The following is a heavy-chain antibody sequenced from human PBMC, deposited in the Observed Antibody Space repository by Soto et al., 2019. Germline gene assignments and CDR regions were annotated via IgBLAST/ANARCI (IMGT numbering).Heavy chain of an antibody. Sequence: ASVKVSCKASGYTFPSYGISWVRQAPGQGLEWMGRISAYLGKTNYAQKLQGRVTITADTSTSTAYMELSSLRSEDTAVYYCARDLHLADVLYYYYMDVWGKGTTVNVSS. D-gene: IGHD4-4*01. CDR3: ARDLHLADVLYYYYMDV. CDR1: GYTFPSYG. CDR2: ISAYLGKT. V-gene: IGHV1-18*01. J-gene: IGHJ6*03.